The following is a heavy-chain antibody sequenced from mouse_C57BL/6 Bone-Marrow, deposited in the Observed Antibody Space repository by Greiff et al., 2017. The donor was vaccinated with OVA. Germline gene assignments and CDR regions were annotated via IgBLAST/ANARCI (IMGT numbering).Heavy chain of an antibody. CDR3: ASRWLLRYYAMDY. V-gene: IGHV1-64*01. D-gene: IGHD2-3*01. J-gene: IGHJ4*01. CDR1: GYTFTSYW. Sequence: QVQLQQPGAELVKPGASVKLSCKASGYTFTSYWMHWVKQRPGQGLEWIGMIHPNSGSTNYNEKFKSKATLTVDKSSRTAYMQLSSLTSEDSAVYYCASRWLLRYYAMDYWGQGTSVTVSS. CDR2: IHPNSGST.